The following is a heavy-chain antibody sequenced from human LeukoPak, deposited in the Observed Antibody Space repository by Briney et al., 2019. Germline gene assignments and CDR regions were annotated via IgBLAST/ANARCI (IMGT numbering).Heavy chain of an antibody. J-gene: IGHJ4*02. CDR3: TRQTLTGYPDY. V-gene: IGHV3-73*01. CDR2: IRSKANSYAT. Sequence: GGSLRLSCAASGFTFSGTAMHWVRQAFGKGLEWVGRIRSKANSYATAYAASVKGRFTISRDDSKNTAYLQMNSLKTEDTAVYYCTRQTLTGYPDYWGQGTLVTVSS. CDR1: GFTFSGTA. D-gene: IGHD3-9*01.